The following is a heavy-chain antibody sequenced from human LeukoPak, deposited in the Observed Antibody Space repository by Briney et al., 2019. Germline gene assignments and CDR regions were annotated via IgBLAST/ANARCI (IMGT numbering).Heavy chain of an antibody. D-gene: IGHD1-7*01. CDR3: TRRTGTTRYYYMDV. Sequence: GGSLRLSCAASGFTFSRYAMSWVRQAPGKGLEWVGRIRSKANSYATAYAASVKGRFTISRDDSKNTAYLQMNSLKTEDTAVYYCTRRTGTTRYYYMDVWGKGTTVTVSS. CDR1: GFTFSRYA. V-gene: IGHV3-73*01. J-gene: IGHJ6*03. CDR2: IRSKANSYAT.